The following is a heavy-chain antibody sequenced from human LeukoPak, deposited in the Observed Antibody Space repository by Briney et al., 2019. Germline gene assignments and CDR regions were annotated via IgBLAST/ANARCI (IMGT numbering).Heavy chain of an antibody. CDR3: ARALYPASNDASDI. CDR2: ISSSSSTI. CDR1: GFTFSSYS. D-gene: IGHD3-16*01. V-gene: IGHV3-48*01. J-gene: IGHJ3*02. Sequence: GGSLRLSCAASGFTFSSYSMNWVRQAPGKGLEWVSYISSSSSTIYYADSVKGRFTISRDNAENSLYLQMNSLRAEDTAVYYCARALYPASNDASDIWGQGTMVTVSS.